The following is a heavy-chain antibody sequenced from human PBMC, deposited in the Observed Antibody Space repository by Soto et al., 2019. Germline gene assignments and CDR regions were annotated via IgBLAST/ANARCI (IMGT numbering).Heavy chain of an antibody. Sequence: EVQLLESGGGLVQPGGSLRXXXAXXXXXXXSNXLSWVRLAPGKGLEWVSTISGSDGSTYYADPVKGRFTISRDSSRNTLYLQMNSLRAEDTAVYYCAKEAAAGLYFFDYWGQGTLVTVSS. CDR2: ISGSDGST. D-gene: IGHD6-13*01. V-gene: IGHV3-23*01. J-gene: IGHJ4*02. CDR3: AKEAAAGLYFFDY. CDR1: XXXXXSNX.